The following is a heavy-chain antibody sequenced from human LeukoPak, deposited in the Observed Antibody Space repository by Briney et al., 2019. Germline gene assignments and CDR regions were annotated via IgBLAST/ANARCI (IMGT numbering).Heavy chain of an antibody. Sequence: GGSLRLSCAASGFTFSSYEMNWVRQAPGKGLEWVSYISSSGSTIYYADSVKGRFTISRDNAKNSLYLQMNSLRAEDTAVYYCARGPYDSSGYYYSYWGQGTLVTVSS. CDR2: ISSSGSTI. CDR1: GFTFSSYE. D-gene: IGHD3-22*01. CDR3: ARGPYDSSGYYYSY. V-gene: IGHV3-48*03. J-gene: IGHJ4*02.